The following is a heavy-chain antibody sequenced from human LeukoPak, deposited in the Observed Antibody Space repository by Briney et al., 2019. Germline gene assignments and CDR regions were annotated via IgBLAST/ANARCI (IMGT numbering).Heavy chain of an antibody. CDR2: INHSGST. Sequence: KPSETLSLTCAVYGGSFSGYYWSWIRQPPGKGLEWSGEINHSGSTNYNPSLKSRVTISVDTSKNQFSLKLSPVTAADTAVYYCASTGLRSYRQRAFDIWGQGTMVTVSS. CDR1: GGSFSGYY. V-gene: IGHV4-34*01. J-gene: IGHJ3*02. CDR3: ASTGLRSYRQRAFDI. D-gene: IGHD4-23*01.